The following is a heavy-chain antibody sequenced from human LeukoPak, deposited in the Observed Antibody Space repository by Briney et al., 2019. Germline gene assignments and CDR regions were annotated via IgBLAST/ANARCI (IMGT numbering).Heavy chain of an antibody. Sequence: PGGSLRLSCAASGFTFSSYSINWVRQAPGKGLEWVSYISSTGSTIYYADSVKGRFTISRDNAKNSLYLQMNSLRAEDTAVYYCARESFYVSGVDYWGQGTLVTVPS. J-gene: IGHJ4*02. CDR1: GFTFSSYS. CDR3: ARESFYVSGVDY. CDR2: ISSTGSTI. D-gene: IGHD3-16*01. V-gene: IGHV3-48*01.